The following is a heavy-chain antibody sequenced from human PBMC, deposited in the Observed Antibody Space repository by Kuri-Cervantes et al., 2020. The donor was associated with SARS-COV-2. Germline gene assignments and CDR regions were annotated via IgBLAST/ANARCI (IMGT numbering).Heavy chain of an antibody. CDR1: GGSFSGYY. Sequence: ESLKISCAVYGGSFSGYYWSWIRQPPGKGLEWIGEINHSGSTNYNPSLKSRVTISVDTSKNQFSLTLSSVTAADTAVYYCARVKSVVTPDIDYWGQGTLVTVSS. D-gene: IGHD4-23*01. CDR2: INHSGST. V-gene: IGHV4-34*01. CDR3: ARVKSVVTPDIDY. J-gene: IGHJ4*02.